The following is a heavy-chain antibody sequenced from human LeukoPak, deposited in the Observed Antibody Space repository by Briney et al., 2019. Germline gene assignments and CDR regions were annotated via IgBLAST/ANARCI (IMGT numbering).Heavy chain of an antibody. CDR2: ISGSSGST. D-gene: IGHD3-9*01. Sequence: GGSLRLSCAASGFTFSSYAMSWVRQAPGKGLEWVSAISGSSGSTYYADSVKGRFTISRDNSKNTLYLQMNSLRAEDTAVYYCAKLPYYDILTGPGYWGQGTLVTVSS. J-gene: IGHJ4*02. CDR1: GFTFSSYA. CDR3: AKLPYYDILTGPGY. V-gene: IGHV3-23*01.